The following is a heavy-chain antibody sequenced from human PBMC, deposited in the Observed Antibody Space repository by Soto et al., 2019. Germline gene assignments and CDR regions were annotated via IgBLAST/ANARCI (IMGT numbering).Heavy chain of an antibody. Sequence: SETLSLTCTVSGGSISSYYWSWIRQPPGKGLEWIGYIYYSGSTNYNPSLKSRVTISVDTSKNQFSLKLSSVTAADTAVYYCARRSEHCTNGVCRNYFDYWGQGTQVTVSS. V-gene: IGHV4-59*08. D-gene: IGHD2-8*01. CDR1: GGSISSYY. CDR3: ARRSEHCTNGVCRNYFDY. CDR2: IYYSGST. J-gene: IGHJ4*02.